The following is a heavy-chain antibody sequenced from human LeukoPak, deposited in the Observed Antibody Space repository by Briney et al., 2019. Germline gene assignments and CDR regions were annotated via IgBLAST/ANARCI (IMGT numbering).Heavy chain of an antibody. J-gene: IGHJ3*02. CDR1: GFTFDDYA. CDR2: ISWNSGSI. CDR3: AKADPSRAFDI. V-gene: IGHV3-9*03. Sequence: GGSLRLSCAASGFTFDDYAMHWVRQAPGKGLEWVSGISWNSGSIGYADSVKGRFTISRDNAKNSLYLQMNSLRAEDMALYYCAKADPSRAFDIWGQGTMVTVSS.